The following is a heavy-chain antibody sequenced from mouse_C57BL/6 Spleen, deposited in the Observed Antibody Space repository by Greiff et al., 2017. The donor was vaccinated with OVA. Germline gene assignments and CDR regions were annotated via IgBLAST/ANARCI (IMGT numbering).Heavy chain of an antibody. CDR2: ISSGGRYT. CDR3: ASHIYYGNFFDY. D-gene: IGHD2-1*01. J-gene: IGHJ2*01. V-gene: IGHV5-6*01. Sequence: EVKVVESGGDLVKPGGSLKLSCAASGFTFSSYGMSWVRQTPDKRLEWVATISSGGRYTYYPDSVKGRFTISRDNAKNTLYLQMSSLKSEDTAMYYCASHIYYGNFFDYWGQGTTLTVSS. CDR1: GFTFSSYG.